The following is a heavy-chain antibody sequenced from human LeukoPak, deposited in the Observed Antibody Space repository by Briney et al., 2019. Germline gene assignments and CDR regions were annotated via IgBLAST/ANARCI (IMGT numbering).Heavy chain of an antibody. D-gene: IGHD2-2*01. V-gene: IGHV4-39*01. CDR3: ASPRLGYCSSTSCYVLDP. CDR1: GGSISSSSYY. Sequence: SETLSLTCTVSGGSISSSSYYWGWIRQPPGKGLEWIGSIYYSGSTYYNPSLKSRVTISVDTSKNQFSLKLSSVTAADTAVYYCASPRLGYCSSTSCYVLDPWGQGTLVTVSS. J-gene: IGHJ5*02. CDR2: IYYSGST.